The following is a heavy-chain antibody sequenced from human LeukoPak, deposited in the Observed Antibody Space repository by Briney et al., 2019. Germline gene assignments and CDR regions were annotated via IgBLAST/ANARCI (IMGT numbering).Heavy chain of an antibody. CDR3: AGDLXVPVAMTGSGSYSTDY. D-gene: IGHD3-10*01. CDR2: IYTSGST. V-gene: IGHV4-4*07. CDR1: GGSISNYY. J-gene: IGHJ4*02. Sequence: SETLSXTCTVSGGSISNYYWSWIRQPAGKGLEWIGRIYTSGSTNYNPSLKSRVTMSVDTSKNQFSLKLSSVTAADTAVYYCAGDLXVPVAMTGSGSYSTDYWGQGTLVTVSS.